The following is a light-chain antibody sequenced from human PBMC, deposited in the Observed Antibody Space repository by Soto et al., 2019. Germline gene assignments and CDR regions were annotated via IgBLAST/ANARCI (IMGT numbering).Light chain of an antibody. Sequence: XQXXXXXXASVGDRVTIACRAXQDISDXLAWYQHKPGKVPKLLIYEASTLQSGVPSRFSGGGSGTDFTLTISSLQPEDVATYYCQKYNTTPRTFGQGTKVELK. CDR1: QDISDX. CDR2: EAS. CDR3: QKYNTTPRT. J-gene: IGKJ1*01. V-gene: IGKV1-27*01.